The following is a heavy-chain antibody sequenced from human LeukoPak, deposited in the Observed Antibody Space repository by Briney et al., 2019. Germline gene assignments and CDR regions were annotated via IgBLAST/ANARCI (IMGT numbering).Heavy chain of an antibody. CDR2: IYTSGST. D-gene: IGHD2-2*03. CDR1: GGSISSYH. V-gene: IGHV4-4*07. CDR3: ARDRLEFGYCSSTSLKACSYYYYMDV. Sequence: SETLSLTCTVSGGSISSYHWSWIRQPAGKGLEWIGRIYTSGSTNYNRSLKSRVTMSVDTSKNQFSLKLSSVTAADTAVYYCARDRLEFGYCSSTSLKACSYYYYMDVWGKGTTVTVSS. J-gene: IGHJ6*03.